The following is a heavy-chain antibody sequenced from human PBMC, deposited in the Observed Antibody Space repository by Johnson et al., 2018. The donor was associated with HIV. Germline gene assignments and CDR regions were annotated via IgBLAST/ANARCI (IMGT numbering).Heavy chain of an antibody. D-gene: IGHD1-26*01. V-gene: IGHV3-13*01. CDR2: IGTRSDT. CDR1: GFNFDDYG. CDR3: ARTRSGTYPYSAAFDV. Sequence: VQLVESGGSVVRPGGSLRLSCAASGFNFDDYGMNWVRQSPGKGLEWVSSIGTRSDTFYPDSVEGRFTISRENAKNSLYLQINTLKVGDTAMYYGARTRSGTYPYSAAFDVWGQGTMVTVSS. J-gene: IGHJ3*01.